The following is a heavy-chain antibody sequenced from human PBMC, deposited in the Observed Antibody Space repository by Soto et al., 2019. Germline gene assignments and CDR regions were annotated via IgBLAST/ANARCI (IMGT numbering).Heavy chain of an antibody. V-gene: IGHV4-30-4*01. CDR1: GGSINNGHFY. J-gene: IGHJ5*02. CDR2: VYFTGTT. CDR3: VRGYYYGSGSLQWFDP. Sequence: QLQLQESGPGLVKPSQTLSLTCTVSGGSINNGHFYWSWIRQPPGKGLEWIGYVYFTGTTYLNPSPKSRINMSFGTSKNQSSLKLSSVTAADTAVYYCVRGYYYGSGSLQWFDPWGQGTLVTVSS. D-gene: IGHD3-10*01.